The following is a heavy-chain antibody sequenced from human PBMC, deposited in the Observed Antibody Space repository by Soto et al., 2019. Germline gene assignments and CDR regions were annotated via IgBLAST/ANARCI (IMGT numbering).Heavy chain of an antibody. CDR2: VYYSGTT. CDR1: GGSIDSGDYY. Sequence: SETLSLTCTVSGGSIDSGDYYWSWIRQPPGKGLEWIGYVYYSGTTNYNPFLKSRVTLSLDKSKNQFSLKMNSVTAADTAVYYCGKERRGSGWFVCSYWGQGILVTVSS. D-gene: IGHD6-19*01. V-gene: IGHV4-61*08. CDR3: GKERRGSGWFVCSY. J-gene: IGHJ4*02.